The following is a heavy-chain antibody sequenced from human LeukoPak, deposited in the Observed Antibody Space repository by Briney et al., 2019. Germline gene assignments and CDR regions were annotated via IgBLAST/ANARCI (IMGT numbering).Heavy chain of an antibody. J-gene: IGHJ4*02. D-gene: IGHD3-9*01. V-gene: IGHV3-7*01. CDR3: RVLRYFDWIYFDY. Sequence: PGGSLRLSCAASGFTFSSYWMSWVRQAPGKGLEWVANIKQDGSEKYYVDSVKGRSTISRDNAKNSLYLQINSLRAEDTAVYYCRVLRYFDWIYFDYWGQGTLVAVSS. CDR1: GFTFSSYW. CDR2: IKQDGSEK.